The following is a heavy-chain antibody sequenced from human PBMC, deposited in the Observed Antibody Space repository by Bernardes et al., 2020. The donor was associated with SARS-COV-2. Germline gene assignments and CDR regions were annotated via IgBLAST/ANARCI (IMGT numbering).Heavy chain of an antibody. CDR1: GDSVSSGSYY. CDR2: ISDSGRT. D-gene: IGHD2-2*02. J-gene: IGHJ5*02. Sequence: SETLSLTCTVSGDSVSSGSYYWSWIRQPPGKGLEWIGYISDSGRTMYNPSLRSRVTISIDTSKNQFSLTVKSVTAADTAVYYCAKSSGYCGSTNCHTQWFDPWGRGTLVTVSS. CDR3: AKSSGYCGSTNCHTQWFDP. V-gene: IGHV4-61*01.